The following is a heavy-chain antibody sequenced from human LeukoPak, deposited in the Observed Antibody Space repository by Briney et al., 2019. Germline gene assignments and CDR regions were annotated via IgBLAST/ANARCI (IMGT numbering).Heavy chain of an antibody. D-gene: IGHD3-22*01. J-gene: IGHJ4*02. Sequence: PGGSLRLSCAASGFTFSSYGMHWVRQAPGKGLEWVAFIRYDGSNKYYADSVKGRFTISRDNSKNTLYLQMNSLRSDDTAVYYCARASGAITMIVVALDIDYWGQGTLVTVSS. CDR2: IRYDGSNK. CDR1: GFTFSSYG. V-gene: IGHV3-30*02. CDR3: ARASGAITMIVVALDIDY.